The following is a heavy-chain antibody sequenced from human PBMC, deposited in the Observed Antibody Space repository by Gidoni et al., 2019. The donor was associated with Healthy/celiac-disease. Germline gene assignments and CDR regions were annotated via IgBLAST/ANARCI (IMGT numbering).Heavy chain of an antibody. D-gene: IGHD3-22*01. Sequence: EVQLVASGGGLVKPGGSLRLSCAPSGFPFSSYSMNWVRQAPGKGLEWVSSISSSSSYIYYADSVKGRFTIARDNAKNSLYLQMNSLRAEDTAVYYCAIDQRITMIFDLWGRGTLVTVSS. CDR3: AIDQRITMIFDL. CDR1: GFPFSSYS. V-gene: IGHV3-21*01. J-gene: IGHJ2*01. CDR2: ISSSSSYI.